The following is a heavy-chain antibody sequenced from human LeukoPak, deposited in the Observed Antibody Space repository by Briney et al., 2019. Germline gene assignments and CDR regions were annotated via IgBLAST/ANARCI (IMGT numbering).Heavy chain of an antibody. D-gene: IGHD7-27*01. J-gene: IGHJ4*02. CDR2: IRSKAYGGTT. CDR3: TRRERENWGSSVY. Sequence: GGSLRLSCTASGFTFGDYAMSWVRQAPGKGLEWVGFIRSKAYGGTTEYAASVKGRFTISRDDSTSIAYLQMNSLKTEDTAVYYCTRRERENWGSSVYWGQGTLVTVSS. V-gene: IGHV3-49*04. CDR1: GFTFGDYA.